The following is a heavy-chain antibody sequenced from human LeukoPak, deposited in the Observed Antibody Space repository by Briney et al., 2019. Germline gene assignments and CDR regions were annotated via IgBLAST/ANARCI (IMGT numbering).Heavy chain of an antibody. CDR2: ISYDGSNK. J-gene: IGHJ6*02. D-gene: IGHD4-23*01. CDR3: ARGSRSPTPVVTQTYYYYGMDV. Sequence: GGSLRLSCAASGFTFSSYAMHWVRQAPGKGLEWVAVISYDGSNKYYADSVKGRFTISRDNSKNTLYLQMNSLRAEDTAVYYCARGSRSPTPVVTQTYYYYGMDVWGQGTTVTVSS. V-gene: IGHV3-30-3*01. CDR1: GFTFSSYA.